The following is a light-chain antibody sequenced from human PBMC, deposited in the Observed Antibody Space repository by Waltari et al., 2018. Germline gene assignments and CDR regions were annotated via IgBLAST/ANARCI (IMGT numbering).Light chain of an antibody. V-gene: IGLV4-69*01. J-gene: IGLJ2*01. Sequence: QPELTQSPSASASLGASVKLTCLLRSGHSSYAIPWHQQQPQKGPRYLMKLNSDGSHNKGDGIPDRFSGSSSGAERYLTISSLQSEDEADYYCQTWGTGTHVVFGGGTKLTVL. CDR2: LNSDGSH. CDR3: QTWGTGTHVV. CDR1: SGHSSYA.